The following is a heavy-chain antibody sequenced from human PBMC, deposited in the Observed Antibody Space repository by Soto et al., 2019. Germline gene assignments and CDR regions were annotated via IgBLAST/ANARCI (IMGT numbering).Heavy chain of an antibody. D-gene: IGHD6-19*01. CDR3: ARDLGIAVARAGY. CDR2: ISYDGSNK. Sequence: PGGSLRLSCAASGFTFSSYAMHWVRQAPGKGLEWVAVISYDGSNKYYADSVKGRFTISRDNSKNTLHLQMNSLRAEDTAVYYCARDLGIAVARAGYWGQGTPVTVSS. J-gene: IGHJ4*02. V-gene: IGHV3-30*04. CDR1: GFTFSSYA.